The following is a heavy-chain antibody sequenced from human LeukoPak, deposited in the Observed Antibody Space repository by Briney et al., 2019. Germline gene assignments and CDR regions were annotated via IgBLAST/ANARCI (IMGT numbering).Heavy chain of an antibody. Sequence: AAVKVSCKASGYDFTSVGITWVRPAPGQGLEWMGCIIPYNGNTRYAQKFQGRVPMTTDTSTTTAYTELRGLRFHDTAVYYCARAGPGSGWYFDYWGRGTLVTVSS. J-gene: IGHJ4*02. CDR1: GYDFTSVG. D-gene: IGHD6-19*01. V-gene: IGHV1-18*01. CDR3: ARAGPGSGWYFDY. CDR2: IIPYNGNT.